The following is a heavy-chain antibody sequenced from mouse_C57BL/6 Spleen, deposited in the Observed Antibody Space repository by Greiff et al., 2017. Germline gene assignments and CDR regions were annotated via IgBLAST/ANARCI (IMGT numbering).Heavy chain of an antibody. CDR2: IDPNSGGT. Sequence: QVQLQQPGAELVKPGASVKLSCKASGYTFTSYWMPWVKQRPGRGLEWIGRIDPNSGGTKDNEKFKSTATLTVDKPSSTAYMQLSSLTSEDSAVYYCARSYGSGPWCFDVWGTGTTVTVSS. CDR1: GYTFTSYW. D-gene: IGHD1-1*01. J-gene: IGHJ1*03. V-gene: IGHV1-72*01. CDR3: ARSYGSGPWCFDV.